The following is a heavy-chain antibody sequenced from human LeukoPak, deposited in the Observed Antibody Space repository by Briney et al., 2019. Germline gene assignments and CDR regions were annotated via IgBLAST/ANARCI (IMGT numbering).Heavy chain of an antibody. V-gene: IGHV1-69*05. D-gene: IGHD3-10*01. J-gene: IGHJ4*02. Sequence: SVKVSCKASGGTFSSYAISWVRQAPGQGLEWMGGIIPIFGTANYAQKFQGRVTITTDESTSTAYMELSSLRSEDTAVYYCARSPRTRFDLDYWGQGTLVTVSS. CDR2: IIPIFGTA. CDR3: ARSPRTRFDLDY. CDR1: GGTFSSYA.